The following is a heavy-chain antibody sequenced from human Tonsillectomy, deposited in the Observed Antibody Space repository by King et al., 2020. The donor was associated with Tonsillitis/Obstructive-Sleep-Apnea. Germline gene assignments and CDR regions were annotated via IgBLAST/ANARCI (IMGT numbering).Heavy chain of an antibody. V-gene: IGHV1-46*01. Sequence: QLVQSGAEVKKPGASVKVSCKASGYTFTRYYMHWIRQAPGQGLEWMGIINPRDGSTNYAQKFKGRFTMTRDTSTSTVYMERSSLRSEDTALYYCARDDVVGRYIDYWGQGTLVTVSS. CDR2: INPRDGST. D-gene: IGHD2-2*01. J-gene: IGHJ4*02. CDR3: ARDDVVGRYIDY. CDR1: GYTFTRYY.